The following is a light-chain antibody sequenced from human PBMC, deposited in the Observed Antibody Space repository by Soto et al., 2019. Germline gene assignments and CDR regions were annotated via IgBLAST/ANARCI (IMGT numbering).Light chain of an antibody. CDR2: SAS. CDR1: QGIRDD. V-gene: IGKV1-6*01. CDR3: LQDYNYPWT. Sequence: AIQMTQSPSSLSASVGDRVTITCRASQGIRDDLGWYQQKPGKAPKLLIYSASSLQSGVPSRFSGSGSGTDFTLTISSMQPEDFANYYCLQDYNYPWTFGQGTKVDXK. J-gene: IGKJ1*01.